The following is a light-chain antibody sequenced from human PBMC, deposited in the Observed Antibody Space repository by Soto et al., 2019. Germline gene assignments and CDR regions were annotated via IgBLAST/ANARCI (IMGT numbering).Light chain of an antibody. V-gene: IGLV3-21*02. CDR2: DDS. CDR1: NVGNQR. Sequence: SYELTQPPSVSVAPGQTARITCGGSNVGNQRVHWYRQRPGQAPVLAVFDDSDRPSGIPERFSGSKSGNTATLTINRVEAGDEADYYCQVWFSSRDLVVFGGGTKVTVL. CDR3: QVWFSSRDLVV. J-gene: IGLJ2*01.